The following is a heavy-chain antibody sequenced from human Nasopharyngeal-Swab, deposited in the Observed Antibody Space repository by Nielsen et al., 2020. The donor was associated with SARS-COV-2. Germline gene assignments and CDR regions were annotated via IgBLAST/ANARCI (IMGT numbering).Heavy chain of an antibody. CDR1: VFDFWKYA. J-gene: IGHJ3*01. CDR2: VSNNDGSLT. D-gene: IGHD2-21*02. CDR3: AKVDFCSACAFDV. Sequence: GESLKISCAASVFDFWKYAMSWVRQAPGKGPEWVSTVSNNDGSLTFYAASVKGRFTISRDTSKNTVSLQMNSLRAEDTAVYYCAKVDFCSACAFDVWGQGTIVTVSS. V-gene: IGHV3-23*01.